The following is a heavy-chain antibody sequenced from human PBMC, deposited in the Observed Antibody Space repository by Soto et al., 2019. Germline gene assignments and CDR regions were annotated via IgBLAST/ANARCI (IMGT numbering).Heavy chain of an antibody. Sequence: LSLTCAVYGGSFSGYYWSWIRQPPGKGLEWIGEINHSGSTNYNPSLKSQVTISVDTSKNQFSLKLSSVTAADTAVYYCASSLIRGPLVVAATYFDYWGQGTLVTVSS. CDR1: GGSFSGYY. CDR2: INHSGST. D-gene: IGHD2-15*01. CDR3: ASSLIRGPLVVAATYFDY. V-gene: IGHV4-34*01. J-gene: IGHJ4*02.